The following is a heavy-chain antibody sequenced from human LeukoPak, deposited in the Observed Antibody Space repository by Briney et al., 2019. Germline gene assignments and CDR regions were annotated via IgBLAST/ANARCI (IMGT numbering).Heavy chain of an antibody. D-gene: IGHD6-13*01. CDR2: IIPIFGTA. V-gene: IGHV1-69*13. Sequence: ASVKVSCKASGGTLSSYAISWVRQAPGQGLEWMGGIIPIFGTANYAQKFQGRVTITADESTSTAYMELSSLRSEDTAVYYCARAASSSWYWDWFDPWGQGTLVTVSS. CDR1: GGTLSSYA. CDR3: ARAASSSWYWDWFDP. J-gene: IGHJ5*02.